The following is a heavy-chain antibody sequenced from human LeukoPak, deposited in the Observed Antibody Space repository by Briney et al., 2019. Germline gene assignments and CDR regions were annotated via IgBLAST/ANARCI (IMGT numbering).Heavy chain of an antibody. D-gene: IGHD2-21*02. CDR2: IYYSGST. Sequence: SETLSLTCTVSGGSISSGGYYWSWIRQHPGKGLEWIGYIYYSGSTYYNPSLKSRVTISVDMPKNQFSLKLSSVTAADTAVYYCASNCGGDCFSDYWGQGTLVTVSS. CDR1: GGSISSGGYY. V-gene: IGHV4-30-4*08. CDR3: ASNCGGDCFSDY. J-gene: IGHJ4*02.